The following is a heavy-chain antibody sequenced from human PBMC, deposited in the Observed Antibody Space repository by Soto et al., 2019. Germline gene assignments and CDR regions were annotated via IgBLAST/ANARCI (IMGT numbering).Heavy chain of an antibody. CDR1: GYTFTCYG. Sequence: GASVKVSCKASGYTFTCYGISWVRQAPGQGLEWMGWISAYNGNTNYAQKLQGRVTMTTDTSTSTAYMELRSLRSDDTAVYYCAREGDLRSWYPHHSFYWGQGTLVTVSS. J-gene: IGHJ4*02. CDR2: ISAYNGNT. CDR3: AREGDLRSWYPHHSFY. D-gene: IGHD6-13*01. V-gene: IGHV1-18*01.